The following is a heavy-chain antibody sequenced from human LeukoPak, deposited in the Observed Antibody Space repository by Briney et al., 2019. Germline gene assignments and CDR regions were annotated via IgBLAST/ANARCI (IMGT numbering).Heavy chain of an antibody. J-gene: IGHJ4*02. V-gene: IGHV3-53*01. CDR3: ARDGVDYSFDY. D-gene: IGHD4-11*01. Sequence: GGSLRLSCAASGFTVSSNYMNWVRQAPGKGLEWVSVIYSGGGGSTYYADSVKGRFTISRDNSKNTLYLQMNSLRAEDTAVYYCARDGVDYSFDYWGQGTLATVSS. CDR2: IYSGGGGST. CDR1: GFTVSSNY.